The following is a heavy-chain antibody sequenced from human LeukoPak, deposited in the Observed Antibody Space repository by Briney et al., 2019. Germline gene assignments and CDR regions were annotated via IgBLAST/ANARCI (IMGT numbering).Heavy chain of an antibody. Sequence: PGGSLRLSCAASGFTFSDYYMSWIRQAPEKGLEWVSYITTSGTGFYYADSVKGRFTISRDNAKNSLYLQMNSLRAEDTAVYYCAREGLADAFDIWGQGTMVTVSS. CDR2: ITTSGTGF. D-gene: IGHD6-6*01. V-gene: IGHV3-11*04. CDR1: GFTFSDYY. CDR3: AREGLADAFDI. J-gene: IGHJ3*02.